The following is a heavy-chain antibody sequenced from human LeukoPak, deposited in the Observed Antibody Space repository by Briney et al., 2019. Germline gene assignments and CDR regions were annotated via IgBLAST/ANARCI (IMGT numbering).Heavy chain of an antibody. CDR2: IYYSGST. CDR1: GGSISSYY. CDR3: ARDQGGCTNGVCYSSRGWFDP. Sequence: SETLSLTCTVSGGSISSYYWSWIRQPPGKGLEWIGYIYYSGSTNYNPSLKSRVTISVDTSKNQFSLKLSSVTAADTAVYYCARDQGGCTNGVCYSSRGWFDPWGQGTLVTVPS. J-gene: IGHJ5*02. V-gene: IGHV4-59*01. D-gene: IGHD2-8*01.